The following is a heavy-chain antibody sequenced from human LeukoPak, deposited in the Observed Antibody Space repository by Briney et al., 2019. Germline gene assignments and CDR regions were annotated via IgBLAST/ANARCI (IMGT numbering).Heavy chain of an antibody. J-gene: IGHJ6*02. CDR1: GYTFTNYY. D-gene: IGHD1-26*01. CDR2: INPSGGST. CDR3: ARDSGTNYYGMDV. V-gene: IGHV1-46*01. Sequence: ASVKVSCKASGYTFTNYYMHWVRQAPGQGLEWMGMINPSGGSTSYAQKFQGRVTMTRDTSTSTVYMELSSLRSDDTAVYYCARDSGTNYYGMDVWGQGTTVTVSS.